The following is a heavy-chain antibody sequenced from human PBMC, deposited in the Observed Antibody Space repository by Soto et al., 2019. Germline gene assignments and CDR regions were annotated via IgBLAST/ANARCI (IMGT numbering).Heavy chain of an antibody. Sequence: QVQLVQSGTEVRKPGASVKVSCKASGYTFTNYGINWVRQAPGQGLERMGWISTYNVNTYYAQKFKGRATLTTDTSTNTAYMELRSLTSDDTAVYYCARALTVTTSLDLWGLGTLVTVSS. CDR2: ISTYNVNT. CDR3: ARALTVTTSLDL. V-gene: IGHV1-18*04. CDR1: GYTFTNYG. D-gene: IGHD4-17*01. J-gene: IGHJ5*02.